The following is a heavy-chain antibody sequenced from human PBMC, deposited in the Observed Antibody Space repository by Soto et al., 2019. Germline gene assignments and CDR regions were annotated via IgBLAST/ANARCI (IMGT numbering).Heavy chain of an antibody. V-gene: IGHV3-53*01. CDR3: ASWHEREHAYDV. Sequence: DVQLVESGGGLIQPGESLRLSCAAFGLTVSGTKYVAWVRQAPGKGLEWVSALYDVFGSFYADSVKGRFTTSSDRSNSTVYLQMNDLRPDDTAVYYCASWHEREHAYDVWGQGTTVNVSS. J-gene: IGHJ3*01. CDR1: GLTVSGTKY. D-gene: IGHD1-1*01. CDR2: LYDVFGS.